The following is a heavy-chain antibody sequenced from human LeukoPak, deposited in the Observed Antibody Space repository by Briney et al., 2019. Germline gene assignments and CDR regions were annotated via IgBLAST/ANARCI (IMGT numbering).Heavy chain of an antibody. J-gene: IGHJ4*02. D-gene: IGHD7-27*01. Sequence: VSVKVSCKASGRIFSSYSLIWVRQAPGQGLEWMGWINPNSGATKYVQKFQGRVNMTRDTPISTAYLELSRLRSDDTAVYYCARGPLPNWPIDFWGQGTLVTVSS. CDR1: GRIFSSYS. V-gene: IGHV1-2*02. CDR2: INPNSGAT. CDR3: ARGPLPNWPIDF.